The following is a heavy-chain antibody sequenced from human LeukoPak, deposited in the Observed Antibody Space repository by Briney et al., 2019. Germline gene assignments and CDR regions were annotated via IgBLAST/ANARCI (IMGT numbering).Heavy chain of an antibody. V-gene: IGHV3-21*01. J-gene: IGHJ4*02. CDR1: GFTIRTFS. CDR2: SDVSSGSM. Sequence: PAGSLRLSCAASGFTIRTFSINWVRQAPGKGLQWVSSSDVSSGSMYYSDSVKGRITISRHNNKTSLYLQMHSLRAQDKAVYYCGWYGVVGATPDYWGQGTLVTVSP. CDR3: GWYGVVGATPDY. D-gene: IGHD1-26*01.